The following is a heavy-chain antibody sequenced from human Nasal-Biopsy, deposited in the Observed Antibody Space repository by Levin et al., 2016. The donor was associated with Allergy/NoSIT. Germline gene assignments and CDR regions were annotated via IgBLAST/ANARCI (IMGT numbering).Heavy chain of an antibody. J-gene: IGHJ6*03. CDR2: ISGSGGNT. V-gene: IGHV3-23*01. CDR1: GFSLRNYD. CDR3: ARGGGVVSPLYYMDV. Sequence: GESLKISCAASGFSLRNYDMNWVRLAPGKGLEWVSDISGSGGNTNYADSVKGRFTVSRDNSRNTLYLQMNSLRAEDTAVYYCARGGGVVSPLYYMDVWGKGTTVTVSS. D-gene: IGHD3-3*01.